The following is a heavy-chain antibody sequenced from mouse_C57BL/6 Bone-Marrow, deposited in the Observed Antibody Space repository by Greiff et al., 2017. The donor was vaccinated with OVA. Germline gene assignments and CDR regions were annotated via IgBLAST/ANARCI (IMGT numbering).Heavy chain of an antibody. J-gene: IGHJ4*01. V-gene: IGHV1-50*01. Sequence: VQLQQPGAELVKPGASVKLSCKASGYTFTSYWMQWVKQRPGQGLEWIGEIDPSDSYTNYNQKFKGKATLTVDTSSSTAYMQLSSLTSEDSAVYYCLLYAMDYWGQGTSVTVSS. CDR2: IDPSDSYT. CDR1: GYTFTSYW. D-gene: IGHD1-1*01. CDR3: LLYAMDY.